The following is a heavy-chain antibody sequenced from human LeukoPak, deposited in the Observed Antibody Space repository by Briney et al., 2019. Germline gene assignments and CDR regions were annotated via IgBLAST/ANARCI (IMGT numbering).Heavy chain of an antibody. V-gene: IGHV4-59*12. J-gene: IGHJ4*02. Sequence: SETLSLTCTVSGGSSTNYYWNWIRQPPGKELEWIGYVDYSGGTSYSPSLKSRVTISVDTSKNQFSLRLTSVTAADTAVYYCARRGSAGSTWYHFDYWGKGTLVTVSS. CDR1: GGSSTNYY. CDR2: VDYSGGT. D-gene: IGHD6-13*01. CDR3: ARRGSAGSTWYHFDY.